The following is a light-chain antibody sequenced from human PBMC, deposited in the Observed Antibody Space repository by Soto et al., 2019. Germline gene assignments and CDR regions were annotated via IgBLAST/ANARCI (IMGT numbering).Light chain of an antibody. Sequence: DIVMTQSPLSLPVAPGEPASISCRSSHILLHTNGKKYMDWYLQKPGQSPQLLIYLGSNRASGVPDRFSGSGSGTDFSLKISRVEDEDVGVYYCMQALQTPITFGQGTRMEIK. V-gene: IGKV2-28*01. CDR2: LGS. J-gene: IGKJ5*01. CDR3: MQALQTPIT. CDR1: HILLHTNGKKY.